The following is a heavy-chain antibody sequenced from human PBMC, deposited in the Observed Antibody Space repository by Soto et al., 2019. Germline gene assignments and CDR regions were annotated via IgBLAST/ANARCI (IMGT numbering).Heavy chain of an antibody. CDR2: IRRRANNYAT. CDR3: TRKAQIMSYI. D-gene: IGHD3-16*01. CDR1: GFTFSDFD. Sequence: DVQLVESGGGLVQPGGSLKLSCAVSGFTFSDFDMHWVRQASGKGLEWVGLIRRRANNYATEYTASVRGRFTISRDDSQNTAVLQMNSMRTEATAMYYCTRKAQIMSYIWGQGTLVIVSS. V-gene: IGHV3-73*02. J-gene: IGHJ4*02.